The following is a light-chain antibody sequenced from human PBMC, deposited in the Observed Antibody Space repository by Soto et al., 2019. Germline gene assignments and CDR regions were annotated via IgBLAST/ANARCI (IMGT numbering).Light chain of an antibody. CDR2: AAS. J-gene: IGKJ5*01. CDR3: QQYNKWPPIT. CDR1: QTLSINS. V-gene: IGKV3D-15*01. Sequence: EIVLTQSPDTLSLSPGERATLFCRASQTLSINSLAWYQQKPGQAPRLLIYAASTRHTGIPDRFSGSGSGTEFTLTISSLQSEDFAVYYCQQYNKWPPITFGQGTRLEIK.